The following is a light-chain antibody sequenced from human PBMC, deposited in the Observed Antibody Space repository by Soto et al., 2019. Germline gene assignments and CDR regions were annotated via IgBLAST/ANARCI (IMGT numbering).Light chain of an antibody. CDR2: EVS. Sequence: QSVRTQPASVSGSPGQSITISCTGTSSDVGGYNYVSWYQQHPGKAPKLMIYEVSNRPSGVANRFSGSKSGNTASLTISGLQAEYEADYYCSSYTSSSTGVFGGGTKLTVL. V-gene: IGLV2-14*01. CDR1: SSDVGGYNY. J-gene: IGLJ2*01. CDR3: SSYTSSSTGV.